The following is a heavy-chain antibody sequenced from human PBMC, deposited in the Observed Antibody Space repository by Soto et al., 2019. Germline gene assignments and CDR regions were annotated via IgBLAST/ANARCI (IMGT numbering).Heavy chain of an antibody. D-gene: IGHD2-2*01. J-gene: IGHJ6*03. V-gene: IGHV4-59*12. CDR3: ARGSGYCSSSSCRLRYYYYYYLDV. CDR1: GGSISSYY. Sequence: PSETLSLTCTVSGGSISSYYWSWIRQPPGKGLEWTGYIYYSGSTNYNPSLKSRVTISVDTSKNQFSLKLSSVTAADTAVYYCARGSGYCSSSSCRLRYYYYYYLDVWGKGTTVTV. CDR2: IYYSGST.